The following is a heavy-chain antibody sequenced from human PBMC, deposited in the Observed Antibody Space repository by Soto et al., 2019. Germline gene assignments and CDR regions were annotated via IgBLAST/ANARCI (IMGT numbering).Heavy chain of an antibody. Sequence: GGSLRLSCTASGFTFGDYAMSWFRQAPGKGLEWVGFIRSKAYGGTTEYAASVKGRFTISRDDSKSIAYLQMNSLKTEDTAVYYCTRENYDLYYYFDYWGQGTLVTVSS. CDR1: GFTFGDYA. V-gene: IGHV3-49*03. CDR2: IRSKAYGGTT. J-gene: IGHJ4*02. D-gene: IGHD3-3*01. CDR3: TRENYDLYYYFDY.